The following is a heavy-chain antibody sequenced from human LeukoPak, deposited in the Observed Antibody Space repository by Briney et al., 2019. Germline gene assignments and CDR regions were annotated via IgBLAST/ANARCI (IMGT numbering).Heavy chain of an antibody. Sequence: PSETLSLTCTVSGGSISSGSYYWSWIRQPAGKGLEWIGRIYTSGSTNYNPSLKSRVTMSVDTSKNQFSLKLSSVTAADTAVYYCARLYYDSSGYYRAFDIWGQGTMVTVSS. CDR2: IYTSGST. D-gene: IGHD3-22*01. J-gene: IGHJ3*02. CDR1: GGSISSGSYY. V-gene: IGHV4-61*02. CDR3: ARLYYDSSGYYRAFDI.